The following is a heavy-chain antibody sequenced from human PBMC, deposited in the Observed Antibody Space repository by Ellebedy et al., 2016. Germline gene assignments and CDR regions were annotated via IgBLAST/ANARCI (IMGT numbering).Heavy chain of an antibody. CDR3: ARAEGYDWLGLGGIFGY. V-gene: IGHV3-74*01. CDR1: GFTFSSYW. D-gene: IGHD5-12*01. CDR2: INIDGTGT. J-gene: IGHJ4*02. Sequence: HTGGSLRLSCAASGFTFSSYWMHWVRQAPGKGLVWVSRINIDGTGTAYADSVKGRFTVSRDNAKNTVFLQMNSLRVEDTALYYCARAEGYDWLGLGGIFGYWGQGVLVAVSS.